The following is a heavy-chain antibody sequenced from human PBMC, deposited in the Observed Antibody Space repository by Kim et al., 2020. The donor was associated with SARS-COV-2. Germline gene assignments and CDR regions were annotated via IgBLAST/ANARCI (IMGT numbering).Heavy chain of an antibody. CDR3: ATQRILTGYRVGFYYGMDV. CDR1: GGTFSSYA. CDR2: IIPIVGTA. J-gene: IGHJ6*02. Sequence: SVKVSCKASGGTFSSYAISWVRQAPGQGLEWMGGIIPIVGTANYAQKCQGRVTITADESTSTAYMELSSLRSEDTAVYYCATQRILTGYRVGFYYGMDVWGQGTTVTVSS. D-gene: IGHD3-9*01. V-gene: IGHV1-69*13.